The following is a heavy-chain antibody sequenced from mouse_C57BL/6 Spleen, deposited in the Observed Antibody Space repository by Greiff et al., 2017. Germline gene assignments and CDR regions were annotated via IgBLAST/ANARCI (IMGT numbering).Heavy chain of an antibody. J-gene: IGHJ3*01. V-gene: IGHV1-80*01. CDR2: IYPGDGDT. CDR3: ARNYGYDRDLFAY. Sequence: VQLQQSGAELVKPGASVTISCKASGYAFSSYWVNWVKQRPGKGLEWIGQIYPGDGDTNYNGKFKGKATLTEDKSSSTAYMQLSSLTSEDSAVYFCARNYGYDRDLFAYWGQGTLVTVSA. CDR1: GYAFSSYW. D-gene: IGHD2-2*01.